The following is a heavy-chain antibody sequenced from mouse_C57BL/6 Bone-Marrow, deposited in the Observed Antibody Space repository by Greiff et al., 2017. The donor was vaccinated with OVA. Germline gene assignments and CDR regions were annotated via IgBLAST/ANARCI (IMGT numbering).Heavy chain of an antibody. CDR2: IYPSDSET. CDR3: ARQGSGFDY. J-gene: IGHJ2*01. CDR1: GYTFTSYW. V-gene: IGHV1-61*01. Sequence: QVQLKQPGAELVRPGSSVKLSCKASGYTFTSYWMDWVKQRPGQGLEWIGNIYPSDSETHYNQKFKDKATVTVDKSSSTAYMQLSSLTSEDSAVYYCARQGSGFDYWGQGTTLTVSS.